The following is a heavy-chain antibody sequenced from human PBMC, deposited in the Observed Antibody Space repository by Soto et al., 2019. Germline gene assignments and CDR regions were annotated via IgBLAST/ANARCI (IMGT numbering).Heavy chain of an antibody. J-gene: IGHJ4*02. CDR1: GFTFSSYG. CDR2: ISYDGSNK. Sequence: GGSLRLSCAASGFTFSSYGMHWVRQAPGKGLEWVAVISYDGSNKYYADSVKGRFTISRDNSKNTLYLQMNSLRAEDTAVYYCAKGHHCSGGSCYPNPLDYWGQGTLVTVSS. D-gene: IGHD2-15*01. V-gene: IGHV3-30*18. CDR3: AKGHHCSGGSCYPNPLDY.